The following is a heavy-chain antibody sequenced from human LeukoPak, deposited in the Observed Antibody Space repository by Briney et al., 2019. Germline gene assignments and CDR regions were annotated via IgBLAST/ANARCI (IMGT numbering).Heavy chain of an antibody. CDR2: IKQDGSEK. V-gene: IGHV3-7*01. J-gene: IGHJ6*02. Sequence: PGGSLRLSCAASGFTFSSYWMSWVRQAPGKGLEWVANIKQDGSEKYYVDSVKGRFTISRDNAKNSLYLQMNSLRAEDTAVYYCAREDSYGLNYYGMDVWGQGTTVTVSS. CDR1: GFTFSSYW. CDR3: AREDSYGLNYYGMDV. D-gene: IGHD5-18*01.